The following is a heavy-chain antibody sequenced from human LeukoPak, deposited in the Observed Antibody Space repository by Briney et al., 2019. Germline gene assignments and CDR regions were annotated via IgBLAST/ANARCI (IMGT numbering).Heavy chain of an antibody. Sequence: ESLKISCKGSGYSFTSYWIGWVRQMPGKGLEWMGIIYPGDSDTRYSPSFQGKVTISAAKSISTAYLQWSSLKASDTAMYYCARQQGGSGGSVSWFDPWGQGTLVTVSS. D-gene: IGHD2-15*01. CDR2: IYPGDSDT. V-gene: IGHV5-51*01. CDR3: ARQQGGSGGSVSWFDP. CDR1: GYSFTSYW. J-gene: IGHJ5*02.